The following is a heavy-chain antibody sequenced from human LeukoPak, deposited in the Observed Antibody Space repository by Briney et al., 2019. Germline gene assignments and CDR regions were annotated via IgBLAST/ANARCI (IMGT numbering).Heavy chain of an antibody. CDR3: AKPRSPHYYDSSPSDY. Sequence: PGGSLRLSCAASGFTFSSYAMSWVRQAPGKGLEWVSAISGSGGSTYYADSVKGRFTISRDNSKNTLYLQMNSLRAEDTAVYYCAKPRSPHYYDSSPSDYWGQGTLVTVSS. V-gene: IGHV3-23*01. CDR2: ISGSGGST. CDR1: GFTFSSYA. J-gene: IGHJ4*02. D-gene: IGHD3-22*01.